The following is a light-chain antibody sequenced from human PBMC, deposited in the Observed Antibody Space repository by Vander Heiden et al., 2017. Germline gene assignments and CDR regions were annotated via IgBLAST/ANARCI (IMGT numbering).Light chain of an antibody. J-gene: IGLJ1*01. Sequence: SALPQPASVSVPPGQSTTISPTGTSSDVGAYNYVSGYQHQPGKAPILMLYDVTKRPSGVSNRFSGSKSNNTASLTIYGLRAENEADYYCSSYTSSSTWVFGTGTKVTVI. CDR1: SSDVGAYNY. CDR3: SSYTSSSTWV. V-gene: IGLV2-14*03. CDR2: DVT.